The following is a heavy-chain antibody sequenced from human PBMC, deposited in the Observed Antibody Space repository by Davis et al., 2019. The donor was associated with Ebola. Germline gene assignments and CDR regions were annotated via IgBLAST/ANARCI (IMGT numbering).Heavy chain of an antibody. J-gene: IGHJ4*02. CDR2: INGGNGDT. CDR3: ARSSAMALYFDY. D-gene: IGHD5-18*01. CDR1: GYIFTSYA. Sequence: ASVKVSCKASGYIFTSYAMHWVRQAPGQRLEWMGWINGGNGDTKYSQKFQGRVTITRDTSASTAYMELSSLRSEDTAVYYCARSSAMALYFDYWGQGTLVTVSS. V-gene: IGHV1-3*01.